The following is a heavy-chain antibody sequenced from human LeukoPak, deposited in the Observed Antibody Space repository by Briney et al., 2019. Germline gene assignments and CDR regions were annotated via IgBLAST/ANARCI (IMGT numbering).Heavy chain of an antibody. CDR3: ARDGYYDSSGSDY. J-gene: IGHJ4*02. Sequence: GASVKVSCKASGLTLGIYTVTWVRQAPGQGLEWMGGIIPAFGTANYAQKFQGRVTITADESTSTAYMELSSLRSEDTAVYYCARDGYYDSSGSDYWGQGTLVTVSS. CDR1: GLTLGIYT. D-gene: IGHD3-22*01. V-gene: IGHV1-69*13. CDR2: IIPAFGTA.